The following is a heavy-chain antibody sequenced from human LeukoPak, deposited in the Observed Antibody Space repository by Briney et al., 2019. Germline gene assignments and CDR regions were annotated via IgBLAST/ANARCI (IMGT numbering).Heavy chain of an antibody. Sequence: GGSLRLSCTASGFSFSDYNMNWVRQAPGKGLEWVPSISSSTTYMYYADSVKGRFTISRDNAKKSLYLQMSSLRAEDTAVYYCARDDGSGSYANFYYYYYYMDVWGKGTTVTVSS. CDR3: ARDDGSGSYANFYYYYYYMDV. D-gene: IGHD3-10*01. V-gene: IGHV3-21*01. CDR2: ISSSTTYM. CDR1: GFSFSDYN. J-gene: IGHJ6*03.